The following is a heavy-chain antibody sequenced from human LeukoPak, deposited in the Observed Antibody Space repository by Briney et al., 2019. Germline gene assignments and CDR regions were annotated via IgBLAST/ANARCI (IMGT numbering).Heavy chain of an antibody. V-gene: IGHV3-21*01. CDR2: ITSSSTYI. D-gene: IGHD3-22*01. J-gene: IGHJ5*02. Sequence: GGSLRLSCAASGFTFSSYGMSWVRQVPGKGLEWVSSITSSSTYIFYVDSVKCRFTISRDNSKNSLYLQMNSLRAEDTAVYFCARDLSPYYDTTNRFPWFDPWGQGTLVTVSS. CDR1: GFTFSSYG. CDR3: ARDLSPYYDTTNRFPWFDP.